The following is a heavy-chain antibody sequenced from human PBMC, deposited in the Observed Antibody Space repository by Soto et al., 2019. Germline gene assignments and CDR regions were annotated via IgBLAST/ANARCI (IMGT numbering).Heavy chain of an antibody. D-gene: IGHD3-10*01. CDR3: ARHSMVRGVPSGYYYGMDV. J-gene: IGHJ6*02. CDR2: IIPIFGTA. CDR1: GGTFSSYA. Sequence: SVKVSCKASGGTFSSYAISWVRQAPGQGLEWMGGIIPIFGTANYAQKFQGRVTITADESTSTAYMELSSLRSEDTAVYYCARHSMVRGVPSGYYYGMDVWGQGTTVTVSS. V-gene: IGHV1-69*13.